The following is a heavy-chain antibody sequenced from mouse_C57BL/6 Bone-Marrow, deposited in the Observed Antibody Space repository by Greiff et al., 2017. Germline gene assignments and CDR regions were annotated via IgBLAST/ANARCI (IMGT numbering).Heavy chain of an antibody. CDR1: GYTFTSYW. Sequence: QVQLQQSGAELAKPGASVKLSCKASGYTFTSYWMHWVKQRPGQGLEWIGYINPSSGYTKYNQKFKDKATLTADKSSSTAYMQLSSLTYEDSAVYYCATYYYGSSYYWYIGVWGTGTTVTVSS. V-gene: IGHV1-7*01. D-gene: IGHD1-1*01. CDR2: INPSSGYT. J-gene: IGHJ1*03. CDR3: ATYYYGSSYYWYIGV.